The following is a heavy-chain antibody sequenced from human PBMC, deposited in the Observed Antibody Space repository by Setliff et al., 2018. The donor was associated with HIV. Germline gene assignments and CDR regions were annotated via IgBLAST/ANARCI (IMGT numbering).Heavy chain of an antibody. CDR2: ISGSGGST. J-gene: IGHJ6*03. CDR1: GFTFSSYA. D-gene: IGHD1-20*01. CDR3: AKSFNSGPTNWNIDV. V-gene: IGHV3-23*01. Sequence: GGSLRLSCAASGFTFSSYAMSWVRQAPGKGLEWVSAISGSGGSTYYADSVGGRSTISRDNSKNTLYLQMNSLRSEDTAVYFCAKSFNSGPTNWNIDVWGTGATVTVSS.